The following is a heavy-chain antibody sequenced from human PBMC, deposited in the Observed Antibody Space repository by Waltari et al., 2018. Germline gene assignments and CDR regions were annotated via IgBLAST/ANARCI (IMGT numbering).Heavy chain of an antibody. CDR1: GGSISSSSYY. CDR3: ASPIFGVVSSLRRDY. D-gene: IGHD3-3*01. J-gene: IGHJ4*02. CDR2: IYYSGST. V-gene: IGHV4-39*07. Sequence: QLQLQESGPGLVKPSETLSLTCTVSGGSISSSSYYWGWIRQPPGKGLEWIGSIYYSGSTYYNPSLKSRVTISVDTSKNQFSLKLSSVTAADTAVYYCASPIFGVVSSLRRDYWCQGTLVTVSS.